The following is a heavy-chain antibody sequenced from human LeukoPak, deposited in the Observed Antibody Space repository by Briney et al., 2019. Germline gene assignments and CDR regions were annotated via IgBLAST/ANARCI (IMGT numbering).Heavy chain of an antibody. CDR2: ISRSSTYI. D-gene: IGHD6-6*01. V-gene: IGHV3-21*01. CDR3: ASPPSVDSSSPYYFEY. J-gene: IGHJ4*02. CDR1: GFTFSSYA. Sequence: PGGSLRLSCAASGFTFSSYAMSWVRQAPGKGLEWVSSISRSSTYIYYADSVTGRFTISRDNAKNSLYLQMNSLRAEDTAVYYCASPPSVDSSSPYYFEYWGQGTLVTVSS.